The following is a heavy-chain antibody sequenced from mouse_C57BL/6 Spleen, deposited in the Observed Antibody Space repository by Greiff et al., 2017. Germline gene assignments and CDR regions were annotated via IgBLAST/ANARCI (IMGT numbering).Heavy chain of an antibody. D-gene: IGHD1-1*01. V-gene: IGHV1-50*01. CDR3: ARGYYGSREYYFDY. J-gene: IGHJ2*01. Sequence: QVQLQQPGAELVKPGASVKLSCKASGYTFTSYWMQWVKQRPGQGLEWIGEIDPSDSYTNYNQKFKGKATLTVDTSSSTAYMQLSSLTSEDSAVYYCARGYYGSREYYFDYWGQGTTLTVSS. CDR2: IDPSDSYT. CDR1: GYTFTSYW.